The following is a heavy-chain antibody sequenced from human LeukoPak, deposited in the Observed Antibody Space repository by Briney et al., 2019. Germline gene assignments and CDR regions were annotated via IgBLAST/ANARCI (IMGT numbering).Heavy chain of an antibody. V-gene: IGHV3-23*01. J-gene: IGHJ4*02. Sequence: PGASLRLSCAASEFTFSSYAMSWVRQAPGKGLEWVSAISGSGGGTYYADSVKGRFTISRDNSKNTLYLQMHSLRAGDTAVYYCAKDRLPLSSAYYYVPFDYWGQGTLVTVSS. CDR1: EFTFSSYA. CDR3: AKDRLPLSSAYYYVPFDY. D-gene: IGHD3-22*01. CDR2: ISGSGGGT.